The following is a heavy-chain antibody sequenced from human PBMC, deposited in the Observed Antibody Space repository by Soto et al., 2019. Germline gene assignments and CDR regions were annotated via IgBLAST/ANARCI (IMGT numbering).Heavy chain of an antibody. V-gene: IGHV3-48*01. CDR1: GFTISSYS. CDR3: ARDRGPGY. CDR2: ISSSSSTI. Sequence: EMQLVESGGGLVQRGGSLRLSCAASGFTISSYSMNWVRQAPGKGLEWVSYISSSSSTIYYADSVKGRFTISRDNAKNSLYLQMNSLRAEDTAVYYCARDRGPGYWGQGTLVTVSS. J-gene: IGHJ4*02.